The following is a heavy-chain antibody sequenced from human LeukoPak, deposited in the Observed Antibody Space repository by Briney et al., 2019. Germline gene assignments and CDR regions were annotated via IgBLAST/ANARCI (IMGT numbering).Heavy chain of an antibody. CDR3: ARDVIAAPIINYYGMDV. D-gene: IGHD6-13*01. CDR1: GGSFSGYY. Sequence: SEILSLTCAVYGGSFSGYYWSWIRQPPGKGLEWIGEVNHSGSTNYNPSLKSRVTISVDTSKNQFSLKLSSVTAADTAVYYCARDVIAAPIINYYGMDVWGQGTTVTVSS. CDR2: VNHSGST. J-gene: IGHJ6*02. V-gene: IGHV4-34*01.